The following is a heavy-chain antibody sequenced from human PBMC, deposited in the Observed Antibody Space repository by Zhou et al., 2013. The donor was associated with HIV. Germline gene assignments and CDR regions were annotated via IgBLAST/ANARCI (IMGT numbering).Heavy chain of an antibody. Sequence: QVQLVQSGAEVKKPGSSVKVSCKASGGTFSSYAISWVRQAPGQGLEWMGGIIPIFGTANYAQKFQGRVTITTDESTSTAYMELSSLRSEDTAVYYCASRYCSSTSCYKGGDYYYYMDVWGKGTTGHRLL. CDR1: GGTFSSYA. CDR2: IIPIFGTA. V-gene: IGHV1-69*05. CDR3: ASRYCSSTSCYKGGDYYYYMDV. J-gene: IGHJ6*03. D-gene: IGHD2-2*02.